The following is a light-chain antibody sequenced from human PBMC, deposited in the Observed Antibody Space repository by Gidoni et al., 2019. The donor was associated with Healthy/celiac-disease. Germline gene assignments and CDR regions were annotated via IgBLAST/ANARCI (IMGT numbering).Light chain of an antibody. CDR2: AAS. CDR1: QGISNF. V-gene: IGKV1-27*01. Sequence: IQMTQSPSPQSASVGDRVTSTRRESQGISNFLAWYQQKPGKVPMLMIYAASTVQPGVPARFGGSGSGTDFTLTSSSLQPEDVATYYCQKCNSAPFTFGAGTKVDIK. CDR3: QKCNSAPFT. J-gene: IGKJ3*01.